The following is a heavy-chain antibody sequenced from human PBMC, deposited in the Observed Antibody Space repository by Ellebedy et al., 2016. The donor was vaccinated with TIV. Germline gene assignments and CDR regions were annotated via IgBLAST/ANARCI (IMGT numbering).Heavy chain of an antibody. CDR3: AREAVYDFWSGYISLNYYYYYGMDV. CDR2: ISSSSSTI. V-gene: IGHV3-48*02. D-gene: IGHD3-3*01. J-gene: IGHJ6*02. Sequence: GESLKISXAASGFTFSSYSMNWVRQAPGKGLEWVSYISSSSSTIYYADSVKGRFTISRDNAKNSLYLQMNSLRDEDTAVYYCAREAVYDFWSGYISLNYYYYYGMDVWGQGTTVTVSS. CDR1: GFTFSSYS.